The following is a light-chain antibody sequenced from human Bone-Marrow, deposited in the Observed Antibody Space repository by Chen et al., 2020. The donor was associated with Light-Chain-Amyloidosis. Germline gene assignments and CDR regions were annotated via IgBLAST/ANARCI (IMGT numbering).Light chain of an antibody. Sequence: SYVLTQPSSVSVAPGQTATLACGGNNIGSTSVHWYQQTPGQAPLLVVYDDSDRPSGIPERWAGSNSGNAATLTISRVEAGDEAGYYCQVWDRSSDRPVFGGGTKLTVL. CDR2: DDS. V-gene: IGLV3-21*02. CDR1: NIGSTS. J-gene: IGLJ3*02. CDR3: QVWDRSSDRPV.